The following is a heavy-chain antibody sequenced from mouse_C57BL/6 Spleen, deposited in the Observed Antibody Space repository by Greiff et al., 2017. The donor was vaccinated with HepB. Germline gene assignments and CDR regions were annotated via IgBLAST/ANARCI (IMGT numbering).Heavy chain of an antibody. D-gene: IGHD2-4*01. V-gene: IGHV1-82*01. Sequence: VQLQQSRPELVKPGASVKISCKASGYAFSSSWMNWVKQRPGKGLEWIGRIYPGDGDTNYNGKFKGKATLTADKSSSTAYMQLSSLTSEDSAVYFCARFEDYDLDYWGQGTTLTVSS. CDR3: ARFEDYDLDY. CDR2: IYPGDGDT. J-gene: IGHJ2*01. CDR1: GYAFSSSW.